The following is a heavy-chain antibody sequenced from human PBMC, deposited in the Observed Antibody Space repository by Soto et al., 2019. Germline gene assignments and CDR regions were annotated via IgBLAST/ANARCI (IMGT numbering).Heavy chain of an antibody. CDR2: IYSGGST. Sequence: GGSLRLSCAASGFTVSSNYMSWVRQAPGKGLEWVSVIYSGGSTYYADSVKGRFTISRDNSKNTLYLQMNSLRAEDTAVYYCAREGGGRYCSGGSCYEYYFDYWGQGTLVTVSS. CDR1: GFTVSSNY. D-gene: IGHD2-15*01. V-gene: IGHV3-66*01. CDR3: AREGGGRYCSGGSCYEYYFDY. J-gene: IGHJ4*02.